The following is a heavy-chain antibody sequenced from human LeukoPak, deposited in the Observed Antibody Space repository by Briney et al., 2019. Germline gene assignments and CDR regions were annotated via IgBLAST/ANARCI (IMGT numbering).Heavy chain of an antibody. D-gene: IGHD3-10*01. Sequence: VASVKVSCEAAGYTFTGYYMHWVRQAPGQGLEWMGWINPNSGGTNYAQKFQGRVTMTRDTSISTAYMELSRLTSDDTAVYYCARDPPIGGADVFDIWGQGTMVTVSS. V-gene: IGHV1-2*02. CDR2: INPNSGGT. CDR3: ARDPPIGGADVFDI. J-gene: IGHJ3*02. CDR1: GYTFTGYY.